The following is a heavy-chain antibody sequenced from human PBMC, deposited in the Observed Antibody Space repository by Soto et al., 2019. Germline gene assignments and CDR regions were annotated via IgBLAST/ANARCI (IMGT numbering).Heavy chain of an antibody. CDR3: ARNDQGLSY. CDR2: MTPNGVNT. Sequence: ASVKVSCKASGYTFTSHEIVWVRQATGQGLEWVGWMTPNGVNTASAQKFQGRITMTRDTSISTAYMELSSLKSEDTAVYFCARNDQGLSYWGQGTLVNVSS. J-gene: IGHJ4*02. V-gene: IGHV1-8*01. D-gene: IGHD1-1*01. CDR1: GYTFTSHE.